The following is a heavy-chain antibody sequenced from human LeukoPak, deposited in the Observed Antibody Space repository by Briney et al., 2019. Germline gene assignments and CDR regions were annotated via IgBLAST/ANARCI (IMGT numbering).Heavy chain of an antibody. CDR2: ISGSGGST. CDR1: GFTFSSYA. V-gene: IGHV3-23*01. J-gene: IGHJ5*02. CDR3: AKNPHHYDSSGYYYLSWFDP. Sequence: GGSLRLSCAASGFTFSSYAMSWVRQAPGKGLELVSAISGSGGSTYYADSVKGRFTISRDNSKNTLYLQMNSLRAEDTVVYYCAKNPHHYDSSGYYYLSWFDPWGQGTLVTVSS. D-gene: IGHD3-22*01.